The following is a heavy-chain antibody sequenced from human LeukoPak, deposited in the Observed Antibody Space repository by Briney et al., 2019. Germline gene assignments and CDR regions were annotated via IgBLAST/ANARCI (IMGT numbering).Heavy chain of an antibody. J-gene: IGHJ3*01. CDR1: GGSISSGGYY. CDR3: ARGQETYDV. CDR2: MFNYFSGST. V-gene: IGHV4-61*03. Sequence: PSETLSLTCTVSGGSISSGGYYWSWIRQHPGKGLEWIGYMFNYFSGSTSYNPSLKSRLTFSVDTSKNHFALKLTSVTAADTAVYYCARGQETYDVWGQGTMVIVSS.